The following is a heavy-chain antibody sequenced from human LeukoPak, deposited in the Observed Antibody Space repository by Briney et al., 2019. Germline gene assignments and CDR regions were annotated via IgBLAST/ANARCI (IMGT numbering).Heavy chain of an antibody. Sequence: GSLRLSCAASGFTFSSLAMSWVHQPPGKGLEWIGEINHSGSTNYNPSLKSRVTISVDTSKNQFSLKLSSVTAADTAVYYCARGTPYNWNYYYYYYMDVWGKGTTVTVSS. CDR3: ARGTPYNWNYYYYYYMDV. CDR1: GFTFSSLA. CDR2: INHSGST. D-gene: IGHD1-20*01. J-gene: IGHJ6*03. V-gene: IGHV4-34*01.